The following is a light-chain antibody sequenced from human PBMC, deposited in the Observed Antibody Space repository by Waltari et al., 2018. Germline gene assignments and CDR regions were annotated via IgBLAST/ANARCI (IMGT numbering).Light chain of an antibody. J-gene: IGKJ1*01. CDR3: QQYNSYPWT. V-gene: IGKV1-5*03. Sequence: DIQMTQAPSTLSPSVGDRVTITCRASQSIATWLAWDQQKPGKAPNLLIYEASSLGSGVPSRFSGSGSGTEFTLTISSLQPDDFATYYCQQYNSYPWTFGQGTKVEIK. CDR1: QSIATW. CDR2: EAS.